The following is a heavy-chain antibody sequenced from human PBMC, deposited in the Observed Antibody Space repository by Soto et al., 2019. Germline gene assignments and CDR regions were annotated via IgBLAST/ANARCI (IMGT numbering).Heavy chain of an antibody. CDR2: IYDDGSA. J-gene: IGHJ5*02. V-gene: IGHV4-59*01. D-gene: IGHD2-15*01. CDR1: GGSISSSY. Sequence: KASETLSLTCTVSGGSISSSYWIWIRQPPGKGLEWLAYIYDDGSANYNPSLKSRATISLDMSKNQFSLKLTSVTAADTAVYYCARDKYCSGGSCRKNWFDPWGQGTLVTVSS. CDR3: ARDKYCSGGSCRKNWFDP.